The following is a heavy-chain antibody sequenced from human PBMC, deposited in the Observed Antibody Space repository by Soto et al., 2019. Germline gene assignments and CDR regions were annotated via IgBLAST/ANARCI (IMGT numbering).Heavy chain of an antibody. Sequence: EVLLFESGGGLVQPGGSLRLSCAASGFTFRNYAMAWVRQAPGKGLEWVSSINDRGVSTYYADSVKGRFTISRDNSKNTLYLQMKGLRVDDTAVYYCAKDESIAAAPFDPWGQGSLVTVSS. CDR1: GFTFRNYA. CDR2: INDRGVST. J-gene: IGHJ5*02. CDR3: AKDESIAAAPFDP. V-gene: IGHV3-23*01. D-gene: IGHD6-25*01.